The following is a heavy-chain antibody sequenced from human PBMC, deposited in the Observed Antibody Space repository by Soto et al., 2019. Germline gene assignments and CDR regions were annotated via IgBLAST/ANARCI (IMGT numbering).Heavy chain of an antibody. CDR2: INHSGST. D-gene: IGHD3-3*01. V-gene: IGHV4-34*01. CDR1: GGSFSGYY. CDR3: ARGLAIFGVATSD. Sequence: ASETLSLTCAVYGGSFSGYYWSWIRQPPGKGLEWIGEINHSGSTNYNPSLKSRVTISVDTSKNQFSLKLSSVTAADTAVYYCARGLAIFGVATSDWGQGTLVTASS. J-gene: IGHJ4*02.